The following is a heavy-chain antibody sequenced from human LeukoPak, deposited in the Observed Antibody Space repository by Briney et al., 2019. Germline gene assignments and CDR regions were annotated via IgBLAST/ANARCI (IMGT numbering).Heavy chain of an antibody. CDR3: ATGAGGWFDP. Sequence: SETLSLTCTVSGGSISSYYCNWIRQPPGKGLEWIGYIYYIGSTNYNPSLKSRVTISVGTSKHQFSLKLNYVTAADTAVYYCATGAGGWFDPWGQGTLVTVSS. V-gene: IGHV4-59*01. CDR1: GGSISSYY. CDR2: IYYIGST. J-gene: IGHJ5*02.